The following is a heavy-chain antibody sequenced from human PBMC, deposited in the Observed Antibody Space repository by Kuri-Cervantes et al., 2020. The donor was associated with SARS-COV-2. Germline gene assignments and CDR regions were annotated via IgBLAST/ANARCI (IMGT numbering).Heavy chain of an antibody. CDR1: GFTFGSYA. Sequence: GGSLRLSCAASGFTFGSYAMSWVRQAPGKGLEWVSAISGSGGSTYYADSVKGRFTISRDNSKNTLYLQMNSLRAEDTAVYYCAKSVGDFWSGYPEAYYYYGMDVWGQGTTVTVSS. D-gene: IGHD3-3*01. V-gene: IGHV3-23*01. CDR2: ISGSGGST. J-gene: IGHJ6*02. CDR3: AKSVGDFWSGYPEAYYYYGMDV.